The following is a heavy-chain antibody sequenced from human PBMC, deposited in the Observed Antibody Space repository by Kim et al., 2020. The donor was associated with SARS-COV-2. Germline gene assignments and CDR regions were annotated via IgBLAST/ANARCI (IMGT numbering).Heavy chain of an antibody. CDR1: GYTFTGYY. Sequence: ASVKVSCKASGYTFTGYYMHWVRQAPGQGLEWMGWINPNSGGTNYAQKFQGWVTMTRDTSISTAYMELSRLRSDDTAVYYCAREGDGSGSGMDVWGQGTTVTVSS. V-gene: IGHV1-2*04. CDR3: AREGDGSGSGMDV. CDR2: INPNSGGT. D-gene: IGHD3-10*01. J-gene: IGHJ6*02.